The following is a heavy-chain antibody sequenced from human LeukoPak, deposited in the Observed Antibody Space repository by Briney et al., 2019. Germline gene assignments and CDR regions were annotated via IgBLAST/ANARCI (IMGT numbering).Heavy chain of an antibody. V-gene: IGHV1-18*04. CDR3: ARAGLLWFGELLQVGLMDV. Sequence: GASVKVPCKASGYTFTSYGISWVRQAPGQGLEGMGWISAYNGNTKYAQKLQGRVTMTTDTSTSTAYMELRSLRSDDTAVYYCARAGLLWFGELLQVGLMDVWGKGTTVTVSS. D-gene: IGHD3-10*01. J-gene: IGHJ6*04. CDR1: GYTFTSYG. CDR2: ISAYNGNT.